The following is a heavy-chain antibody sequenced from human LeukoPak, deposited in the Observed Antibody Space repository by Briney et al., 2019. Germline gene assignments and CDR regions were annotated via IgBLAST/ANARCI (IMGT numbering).Heavy chain of an antibody. J-gene: IGHJ4*02. V-gene: IGHV3-48*04. CDR1: GFTFSTYA. D-gene: IGHD3-10*01. CDR2: ITDDSLTM. Sequence: PGGSLRLSCAASGFTFSTYAMNWVRQAPGKGLEWVSYITDDSLTMYYTDSVKGRFSISRDNAKNSLYLQMNSLRAEDTAVYYCAREGWFGELPNYFDYWGQGTLVTVSS. CDR3: AREGWFGELPNYFDY.